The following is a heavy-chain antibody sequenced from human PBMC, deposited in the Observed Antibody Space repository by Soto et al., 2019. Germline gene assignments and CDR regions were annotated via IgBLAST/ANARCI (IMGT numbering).Heavy chain of an antibody. D-gene: IGHD7-27*01. CDR2: IDPSDSYT. CDR1: GYSFTSYW. Sequence: PGESLKISCKGSGYSFTSYWINWVRQMPGKGLEWMGRIDPSDSYTSYSPSFQGHVTISADKSISTAYLQWSSLKASDTAMYYCATLGTSYSYYYYSMDVWGQGTTVTVSS. CDR3: ATLGTSYSYYYYSMDV. V-gene: IGHV5-10-1*01. J-gene: IGHJ6*02.